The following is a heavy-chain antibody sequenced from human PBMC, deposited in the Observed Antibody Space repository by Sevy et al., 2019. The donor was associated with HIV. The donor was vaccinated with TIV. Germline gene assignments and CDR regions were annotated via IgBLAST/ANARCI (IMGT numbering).Heavy chain of an antibody. CDR1: GFTFAKYS. CDR2: FSFGCGRI. D-gene: IGHD2-8*01. CDR3: AREGCTQPHDY. V-gene: IGHV3-23*01. J-gene: IGHJ4*02. Sequence: GGSLRLSCAASGFTFAKYSMSWVRQAPGKGLEWVSTFSFGCGRINYADSVKGRFTNSRADSKNTLFLQMNSLRAEDTTTYFCAREGCTQPHDYWGQGTLVTVSS.